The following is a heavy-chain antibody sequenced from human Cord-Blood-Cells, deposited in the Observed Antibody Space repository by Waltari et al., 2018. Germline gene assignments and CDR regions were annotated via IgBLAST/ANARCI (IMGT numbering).Heavy chain of an antibody. CDR1: GGSISSSSSY. Sequence: QLQLQESGPGLVKPSETLSLTCTVSGGSISSSSSYWGWIRQPPGKGLEWIGSIYYSGSTYYNPSLKSRVTISVDTSKNQFSLKLSSVTAADTAVYYCARLTLGLYDFWSGSHHYFDYWGQGTLVTVSS. CDR2: IYYSGST. CDR3: ARLTLGLYDFWSGSHHYFDY. V-gene: IGHV4-39*01. J-gene: IGHJ4*02. D-gene: IGHD3-3*01.